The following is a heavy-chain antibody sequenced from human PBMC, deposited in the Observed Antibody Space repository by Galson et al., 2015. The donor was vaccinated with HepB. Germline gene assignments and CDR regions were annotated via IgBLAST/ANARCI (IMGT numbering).Heavy chain of an antibody. V-gene: IGHV3-7*03. CDR3: ARDSTYYDGSAYYDNLDS. D-gene: IGHD3-22*01. Sequence: SLRLSCAASGFTFSSYWMTWVRQAPGKGLEWVANINQDGAKKSYVDSVKGRFTISRDNAKNSLYLEMNSLRAEDTAMYHCARDSTYYDGSAYYDNLDSWGQGTLVTVSS. J-gene: IGHJ4*02. CDR1: GFTFSSYW. CDR2: INQDGAKK.